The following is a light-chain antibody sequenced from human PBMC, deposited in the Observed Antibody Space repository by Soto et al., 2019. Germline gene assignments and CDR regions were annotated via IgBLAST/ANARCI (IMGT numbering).Light chain of an antibody. Sequence: QSVLTQPPSVSGAPGQRVTISCTGSRSNIGANYGVHWYQHLPGTAPKLLIYGNSYRPSGVPDRFSGSESGTLASLAITVLHAEDEACYYCQSDDSGLSCVVFCGGTMLTVL. V-gene: IGLV1-40*01. CDR2: GNS. CDR3: QSDDSGLSCVV. CDR1: RSNIGANYG. J-gene: IGLJ2*01.